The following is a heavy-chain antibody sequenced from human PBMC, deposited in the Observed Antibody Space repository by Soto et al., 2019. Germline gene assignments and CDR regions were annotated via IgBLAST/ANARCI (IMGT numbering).Heavy chain of an antibody. CDR3: ARDPLEDDILTGYYRFDY. CDR2: ISSSSSTI. J-gene: IGHJ4*02. V-gene: IGHV3-48*01. Sequence: GGSLRLSCAASGFTFSSYSMNCVRQAPGKGLEWFSYISSSSSTIYYADSVKGRFTISRDNAKNSLYLQMNSLRAEDTAVYYCARDPLEDDILTGYYRFDYWGQGTLVTVSS. D-gene: IGHD3-9*01. CDR1: GFTFSSYS.